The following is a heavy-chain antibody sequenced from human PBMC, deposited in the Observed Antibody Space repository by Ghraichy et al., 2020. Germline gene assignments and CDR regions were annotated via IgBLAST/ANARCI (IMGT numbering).Heavy chain of an antibody. V-gene: IGHV4-59*08. Sequence: SETLSLTCTVSGGFISSYYWSWIRQPPGKGLEWIGYIYYSGSTNYNPSLKSRVTISVDTSKNQFSLKLSSVTAADTAVYYCARVEHGSYLDYWGQGTLVTVSS. D-gene: IGHD1/OR15-1a*01. CDR3: ARVEHGSYLDY. J-gene: IGHJ4*02. CDR1: GGFISSYY. CDR2: IYYSGST.